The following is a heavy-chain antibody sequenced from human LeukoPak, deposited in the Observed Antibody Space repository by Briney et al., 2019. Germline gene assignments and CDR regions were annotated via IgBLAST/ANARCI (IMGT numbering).Heavy chain of an antibody. CDR2: ISSSGSTI. D-gene: IGHD4-17*01. V-gene: IGHV3-11*01. J-gene: IGHJ3*02. Sequence: GGSLRLSCAASGFTFSDYYMSWIRQAPGKGLEWVSYISSSGSTIYYADSVKGRFTISRDNAKNSLCLQMNSLRAEDTAVYYCARVGDYGDYGSAFDIWGQGTMVTVSS. CDR3: ARVGDYGDYGSAFDI. CDR1: GFTFSDYY.